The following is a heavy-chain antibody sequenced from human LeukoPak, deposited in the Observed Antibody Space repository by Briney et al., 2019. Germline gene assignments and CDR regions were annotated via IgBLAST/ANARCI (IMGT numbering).Heavy chain of an antibody. J-gene: IGHJ3*02. V-gene: IGHV1-46*01. Sequence: ASVKVSCKASGYTFTSYYMHWVRQAPGQGLEWMGIINPSGGSTSYAQKFQGRVTMTRDMSTSTVYMELSSLRSEDTAVYYCARVGAVHDAFDIWGQGTMVTVSS. CDR2: INPSGGST. CDR1: GYTFTSYY. D-gene: IGHD6-6*01. CDR3: ARVGAVHDAFDI.